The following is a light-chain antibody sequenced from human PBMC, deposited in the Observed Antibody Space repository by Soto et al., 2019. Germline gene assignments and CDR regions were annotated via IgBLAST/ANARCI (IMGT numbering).Light chain of an antibody. Sequence: EIVLTQSPATLSLSPGERATLSCRASQNVFNFLAWYQQKPGQVPRLLIYDASTRATGIPARFSGSGSGTDFTLTISSLEPEDFAVYYCQQRSNWPSFGGGTRVELK. CDR2: DAS. CDR3: QQRSNWPS. CDR1: QNVFNF. V-gene: IGKV3-11*01. J-gene: IGKJ4*01.